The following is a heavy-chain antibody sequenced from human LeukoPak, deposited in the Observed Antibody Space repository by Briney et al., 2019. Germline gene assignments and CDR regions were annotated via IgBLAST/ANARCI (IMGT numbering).Heavy chain of an antibody. CDR1: GFTFSSYG. CDR3: AKDRPQLAFEFDY. V-gene: IGHV3-30*18. D-gene: IGHD6-13*01. J-gene: IGHJ4*02. CDR2: ISYDGDNK. Sequence: GGSLRLSCAASGFTFSSYGMHWVRQAPGKGLEWVAVISYDGDNKYYTESVKGRFTISRDNSKNTLYLQMNSLRAEDTAVYYCAKDRPQLAFEFDYWGQGTLVTVSS.